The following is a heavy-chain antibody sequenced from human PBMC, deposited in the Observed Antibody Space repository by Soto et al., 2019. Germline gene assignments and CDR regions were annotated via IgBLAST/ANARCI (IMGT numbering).Heavy chain of an antibody. CDR3: ARGPYGSGSYYNGIIDY. J-gene: IGHJ4*02. D-gene: IGHD3-10*01. CDR1: GYTFTGYY. V-gene: IGHV1-2*04. Sequence: ASVKVSCKASGYTFTGYYMHWVRQAPGQGLEWMGWINPNSGGTNYAQKFQGWVTMTRDTSISTAYMELSRLRSDDTAVYYCARGPYGSGSYYNGIIDYWGQGTLVTVSS. CDR2: INPNSGGT.